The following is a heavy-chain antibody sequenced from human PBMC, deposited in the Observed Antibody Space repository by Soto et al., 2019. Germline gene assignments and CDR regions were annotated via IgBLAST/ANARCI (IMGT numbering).Heavy chain of an antibody. J-gene: IGHJ4*02. V-gene: IGHV5-51*01. D-gene: IGHD2-15*01. CDR1: GYSFTSYW. CDR2: IYPGDSDT. Sequence: GESLKISCKGSGYSFTSYWIGWVRQMPGKGLEWMGIIYPGDSDTRYSPSFQGQVTISADKSISTAYLQWSSLKASDTAMYYCARLRYCSGGSCYGLDYWGQGTLVTLSS. CDR3: ARLRYCSGGSCYGLDY.